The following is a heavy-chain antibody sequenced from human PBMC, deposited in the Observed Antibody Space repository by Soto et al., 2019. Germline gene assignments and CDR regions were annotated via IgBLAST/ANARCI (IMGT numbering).Heavy chain of an antibody. CDR1: GFTFSSYG. D-gene: IGHD1-26*01. CDR3: ARPASSGSYPDY. V-gene: IGHV3-33*01. CDR2: IWYDGSNK. Sequence: QVQLVESGGGVVQPGRSLRLSCAASGFTFSSYGMHWVRQAPGKGLEWVAVIWYDGSNKYYADSVKGRFTISRDNSKNTLYLQMNSLRDEDTAVYYCARPASSGSYPDYWGQGTLVTVSS. J-gene: IGHJ4*02.